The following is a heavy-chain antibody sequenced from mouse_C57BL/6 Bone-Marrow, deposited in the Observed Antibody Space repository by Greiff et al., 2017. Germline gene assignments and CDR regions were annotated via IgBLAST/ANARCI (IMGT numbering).Heavy chain of an antibody. D-gene: IGHD2-4*01. CDR2: INPGSGGT. J-gene: IGHJ3*01. CDR3: ARDYDYDGAY. CDR1: GYAFTNYL. V-gene: IGHV1-54*01. Sequence: QVQLKQSGAELVRPGTSVKVSCKASGYAFTNYLIEWVKQRPGQGLEWIGVINPGSGGTNYNEKFKGKATLTADKSSSTAYMQLSSLTSEDSAVYCCARDYDYDGAYWGQGTLVTVSA.